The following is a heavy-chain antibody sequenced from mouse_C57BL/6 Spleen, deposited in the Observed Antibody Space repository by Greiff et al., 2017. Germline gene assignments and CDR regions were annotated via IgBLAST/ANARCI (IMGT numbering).Heavy chain of an antibody. J-gene: IGHJ4*01. CDR3: ARLRSSGYFYAMDY. D-gene: IGHD3-2*02. V-gene: IGHV1-82*01. CDR2: IYPGDGDT. Sequence: QVQLQQSGPELVKPGASVKISCKASGYAFSSSWMNWVKQRPGKGLEWIGRIYPGDGDTNYNGKFKGKATLTADKSSSTAYLQLSSLTSEDSAVYFCARLRSSGYFYAMDYWGQGTSVTVSS. CDR1: GYAFSSSW.